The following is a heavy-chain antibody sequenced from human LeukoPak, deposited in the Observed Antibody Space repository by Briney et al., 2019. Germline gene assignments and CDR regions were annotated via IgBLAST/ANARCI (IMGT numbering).Heavy chain of an antibody. CDR1: GFTFSTYW. V-gene: IGHV3-74*01. CDR2: IKSDGST. D-gene: IGHD3-3*01. CDR3: ARAPSEIGGYYPEYFRH. J-gene: IGHJ1*01. Sequence: GGSLRLSCAASGFTFSTYWMHWVRQAPGKGLVWVSRIKSDGSTNYADSVKGRFTISRDNAKNTLSLQMNSLRPEDTGVYYCARAPSEIGGYYPEYFRHWGQGTLVTVSP.